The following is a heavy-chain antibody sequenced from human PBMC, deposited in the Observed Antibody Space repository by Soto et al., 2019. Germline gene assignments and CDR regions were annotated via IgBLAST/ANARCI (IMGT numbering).Heavy chain of an antibody. Sequence: QVQLVESGGGVVQPGRSLRLSCAASGFTFSSYGMHWVRQAPCKGLEWVAVISYDGSNKYYADSVKGRFTISRDTSKNALYLQMNSLRAEDTAVYYCAIYSSGWYPLDYWGKATLVTVSS. CDR1: GFTFSSYG. V-gene: IGHV3-30*03. CDR2: ISYDGSNK. CDR3: AIYSSGWYPLDY. J-gene: IGHJ4*02. D-gene: IGHD6-19*01.